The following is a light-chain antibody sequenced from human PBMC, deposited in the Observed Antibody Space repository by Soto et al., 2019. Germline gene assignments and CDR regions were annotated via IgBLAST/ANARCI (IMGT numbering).Light chain of an antibody. V-gene: IGLV1-40*01. J-gene: IGLJ1*01. CDR3: LSYDSRLGGSV. CDR2: GNS. CDR1: SSNIGADYD. Sequence: SVRPKPPSVSGAPGQRVTISCTGSSSNIGADYDVHWYQQRPGTAPKLLIYGNSNRPSGVPDRFSGAKSGTSASLAITGLLAEDEADYCCLSYDSRLGGSVFGPATKV.